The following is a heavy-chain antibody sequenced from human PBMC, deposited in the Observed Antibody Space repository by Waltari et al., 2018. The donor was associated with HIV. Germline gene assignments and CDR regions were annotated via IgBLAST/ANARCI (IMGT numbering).Heavy chain of an antibody. CDR1: GGSISSSSYY. CDR2: IYYSGST. CDR3: ASADPGFWSGYY. V-gene: IGHV4-39*07. Sequence: QLQLQESGPGLVKPSETLSLTCTVSGGSISSSSYYWGWIRQPPGKGLEWIGSIYYSGSTYYNPSLKSRVTISVDTSKNQFSLKLSSVTAADTAVYYCASADPGFWSGYYWGQGTLVTVSS. J-gene: IGHJ4*02. D-gene: IGHD3-3*01.